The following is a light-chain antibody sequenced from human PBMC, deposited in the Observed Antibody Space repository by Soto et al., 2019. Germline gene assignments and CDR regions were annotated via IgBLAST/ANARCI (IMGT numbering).Light chain of an antibody. J-gene: IGLJ2*01. CDR1: NSNIGAGSG. CDR2: ANT. V-gene: IGLV1-40*01. Sequence: QSVLTQPPSVTGAPGQRVTISCTGNNSNIGAGSGVNWYQQFPDKAPKLLIYANTHRPSGVPDRFSGSTSATSASLAITGLQTQDEADYYCQSFDSSLTGLIFGGGIKVTVL. CDR3: QSFDSSLTGLI.